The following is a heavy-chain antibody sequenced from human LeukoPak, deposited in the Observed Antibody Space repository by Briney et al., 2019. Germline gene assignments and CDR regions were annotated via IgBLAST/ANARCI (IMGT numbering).Heavy chain of an antibody. V-gene: IGHV3-23*01. CDR3: AKVDYDFWSGLYYFDY. CDR2: ISGSGGST. J-gene: IGHJ4*02. D-gene: IGHD3-3*01. Sequence: GGSLRLSCAASGFTFSSYAMSWVRQAPGKGLEWVSAISGSGGSTYYADSVKGRFTISRDNSKNTLYLQMNSLRAEDTAVYYCAKVDYDFWSGLYYFDYWGQGTPVTVSS. CDR1: GFTFSSYA.